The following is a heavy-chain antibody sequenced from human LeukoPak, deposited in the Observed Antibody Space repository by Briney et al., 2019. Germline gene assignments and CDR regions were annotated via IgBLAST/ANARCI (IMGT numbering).Heavy chain of an antibody. D-gene: IGHD3-10*01. CDR2: IYTSGGT. V-gene: IGHV4-4*07. Sequence: PSETLSLTCTVSGGSLSNYSWTWIRQPAGKGLEWIGRIYTSGGTNCNPSLKSRVTMSIHTSKNQFSLKLSSVTAADTAVYYCARTLRLGELVHDYWGQGTLVTVSS. J-gene: IGHJ4*02. CDR1: GGSLSNYS. CDR3: ARTLRLGELVHDY.